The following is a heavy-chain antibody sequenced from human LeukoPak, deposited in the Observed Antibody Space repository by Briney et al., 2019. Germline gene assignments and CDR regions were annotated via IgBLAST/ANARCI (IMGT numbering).Heavy chain of an antibody. J-gene: IGHJ4*02. CDR3: AKDSIAAAGDY. CDR2: ISYDGSNK. D-gene: IGHD6-13*01. Sequence: GGSLRLSCAASGFTFSSYGMHWVRQAPGKGLEWVAVISYDGSNKYYADSVKGRFTISRDNSKNTLYLQMNSLRAEDTAVYYCAKDSIAAAGDYWGQGTLVTVSS. CDR1: GFTFSSYG. V-gene: IGHV3-30*18.